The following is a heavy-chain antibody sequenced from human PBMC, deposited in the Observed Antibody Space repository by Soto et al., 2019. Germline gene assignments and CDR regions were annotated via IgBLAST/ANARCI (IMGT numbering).Heavy chain of an antibody. CDR1: GGSISSGGYY. CDR2: IYYSGST. D-gene: IGHD2-21*01. Sequence: SETLSLTCTVSGGSISSGGYYRSWIRQHPGKGLEWIGYIYYSGSTYYNPSLKSRVTISVDTSKNQFSLKLSSVTAADTAVYYCAASCVGCGGFNYYGMDVWGQGTTVTVSS. CDR3: AASCVGCGGFNYYGMDV. V-gene: IGHV4-31*03. J-gene: IGHJ6*02.